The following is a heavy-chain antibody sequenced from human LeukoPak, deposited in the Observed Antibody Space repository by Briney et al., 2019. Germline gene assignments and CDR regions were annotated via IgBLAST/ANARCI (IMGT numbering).Heavy chain of an antibody. CDR1: GFTFSSYS. J-gene: IGHJ4*02. V-gene: IGHV3-23*01. CDR2: ISGSGGST. Sequence: GGSLRLSCAASGFTFSSYSMSWVRQAPGKGLEWVSAISGSGGSTYYPDSVKGRFTISRDNSKNTLYLQMNSLSAEDTAVYYCAKGSVIITRYFDYWGQGTLVTVSS. CDR3: AKGSVIITRYFDY. D-gene: IGHD3-10*01.